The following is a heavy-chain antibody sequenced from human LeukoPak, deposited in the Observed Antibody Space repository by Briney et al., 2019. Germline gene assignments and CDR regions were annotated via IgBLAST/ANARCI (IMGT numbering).Heavy chain of an antibody. CDR3: AKDLELYCSSTSCYGLDY. D-gene: IGHD2-2*01. CDR2: ISYDGSNK. J-gene: IGHJ4*02. Sequence: PGGSLRLSCAASGFTFSSYGMHWVRQAPGKGLEWVAVISYDGSNKYYADSVKGRFTISRDNSKNTLHLQMNSLRAEDTAVYYCAKDLELYCSSTSCYGLDYWGQGTLVTVSS. CDR1: GFTFSSYG. V-gene: IGHV3-30*18.